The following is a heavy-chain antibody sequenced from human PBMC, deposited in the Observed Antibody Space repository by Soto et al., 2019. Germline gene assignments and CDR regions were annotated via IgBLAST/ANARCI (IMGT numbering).Heavy chain of an antibody. V-gene: IGHV1-69*01. D-gene: IGHD1-26*01. Sequence: QVQLVQSGAEVKKPGSSVTVSCKASGVTFSSYSINWVRQAPEQGLEWMGEIIPIFGTANYAQKFQGRVTITADESTSTAYMELSSLRSEDTAVYYCARDGGRHSGGIDYWGQGTLVTVSS. J-gene: IGHJ4*02. CDR3: ARDGGRHSGGIDY. CDR1: GVTFSSYS. CDR2: IIPIFGTA.